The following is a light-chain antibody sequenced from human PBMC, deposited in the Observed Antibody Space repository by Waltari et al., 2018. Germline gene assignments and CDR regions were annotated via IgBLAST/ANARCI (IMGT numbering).Light chain of an antibody. Sequence: EIVMTQSPATLSVSPGARATLSCRASHSISSHLAWYQQKPGQAPRLLIYGASTRATGIPARFSGSGSGTEFTLTINSLQSEDVAVHYCQQYNIWPPWTFGQGTKVEIK. CDR2: GAS. J-gene: IGKJ1*01. CDR3: QQYNIWPPWT. CDR1: HSISSH. V-gene: IGKV3-15*01.